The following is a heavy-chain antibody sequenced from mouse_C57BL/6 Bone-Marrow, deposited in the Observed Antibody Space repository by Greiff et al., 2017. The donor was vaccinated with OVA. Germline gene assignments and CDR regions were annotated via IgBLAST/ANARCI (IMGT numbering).Heavy chain of an antibody. D-gene: IGHD2-13*01. CDR1: GYTFTSYW. V-gene: IGHV1-64*01. Sequence: QVQLKQPGAELVKPGASVKLSCKASGYTFTSYWMHWVKQRPGQGLEWIGMIHPNSGSTNYNEKFKSKATLTVDKSSSTAYMQLISLTSEDSAVYYYARWGLCGDFDYWGQGTTLTVSS. CDR3: ARWGLCGDFDY. CDR2: IHPNSGST. J-gene: IGHJ2*01.